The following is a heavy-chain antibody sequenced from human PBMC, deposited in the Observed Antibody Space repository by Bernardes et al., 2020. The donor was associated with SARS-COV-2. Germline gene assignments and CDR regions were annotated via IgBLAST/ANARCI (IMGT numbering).Heavy chain of an antibody. V-gene: IGHV4-39*01. CDR2: IYSSGTT. Sequence: SETLSLTCTVSGGSISNSNYYWGWIRQAPGKGLEWIGSIYSSGTTYYNPSLQGRVTESEDTAKNQFSLRLSFVSAADTAVYYCAGSSCGIDCYIGGLRSWDYGMDVWGQGTTVTVSS. CDR3: AGSSCGIDCYIGGLRSWDYGMDV. D-gene: IGHD2-21*02. J-gene: IGHJ6*02. CDR1: GGSISNSNYY.